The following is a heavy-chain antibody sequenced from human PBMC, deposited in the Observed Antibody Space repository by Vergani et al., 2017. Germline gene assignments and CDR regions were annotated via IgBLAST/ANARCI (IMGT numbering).Heavy chain of an antibody. Sequence: EVQLVESGGGLVKPGGSLRLSCAASGFTFSSYSMNWVRQAPGKGLEWVSSISSSSSYIYYADSVKGRFTISRDNAKNSLYLQMNSLRAEDTAVYYCARVYDDSSGYYYGELFDYWGQGTLVTVSS. CDR1: GFTFSSYS. D-gene: IGHD3-22*01. J-gene: IGHJ4*02. CDR3: ARVYDDSSGYYYGELFDY. V-gene: IGHV3-21*01. CDR2: ISSSSSYI.